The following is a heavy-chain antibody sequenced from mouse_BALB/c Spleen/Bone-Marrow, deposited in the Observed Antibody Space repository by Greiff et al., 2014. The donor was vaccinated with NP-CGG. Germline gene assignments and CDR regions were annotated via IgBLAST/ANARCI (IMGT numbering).Heavy chain of an antibody. V-gene: IGHV2-3*01. CDR3: AKVNRYGYAMDY. D-gene: IGHD1-1*01. CDR2: IWGDGSV. CDR1: GFSFTSYG. Sequence: VKLMESGPGLVAPAQSLSITCTVSGFSFTSYGVSWVRQPPGKGLEWLGVIWGDGSVNYNSALISRLSIIKDNSTSQVFLKLNSVQTDDTATYYCAKVNRYGYAMDYWGQGTSVTVSS. J-gene: IGHJ4*01.